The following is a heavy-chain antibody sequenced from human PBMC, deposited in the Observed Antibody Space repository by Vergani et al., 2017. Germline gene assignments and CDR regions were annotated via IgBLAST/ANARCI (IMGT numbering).Heavy chain of an antibody. V-gene: IGHV3-7*04. Sequence: EVQLVESGGGLVQPGGSLRLSCAASGFSLSRFWMSWVRQAPEKGLECVAHISPDGSATSYVDSVKGRFTISRDNAQNTLYLQMNSLRVEDTGVYYCARAGCIETCYMSNWLDSWGQGTLVTVSS. J-gene: IGHJ5*01. CDR2: ISPDGSAT. CDR3: ARAGCIETCYMSNWLDS. D-gene: IGHD3-9*01. CDR1: GFSLSRFW.